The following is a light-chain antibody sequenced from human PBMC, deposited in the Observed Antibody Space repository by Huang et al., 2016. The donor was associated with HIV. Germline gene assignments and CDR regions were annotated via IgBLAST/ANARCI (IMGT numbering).Light chain of an antibody. Sequence: EVVMTQSPATLSVSPGERATLSCRASQIVGSNLAWYQQRPGQAPRLLIYGSSMRATGVPVSVSGSGSGTDFTLTISSLQSEDFAIYYCQRYNDWLSLTFGGGTRVEIK. V-gene: IGKV3-15*01. CDR2: GSS. CDR1: QIVGSN. CDR3: QRYNDWLSLT. J-gene: IGKJ4*01.